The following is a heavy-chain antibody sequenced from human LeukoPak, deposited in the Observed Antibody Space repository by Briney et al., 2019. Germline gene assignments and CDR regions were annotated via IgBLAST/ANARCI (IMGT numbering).Heavy chain of an antibody. V-gene: IGHV4-61*01. CDR2: IYYSGST. CDR1: GGSVSSGSYY. J-gene: IGHJ3*02. CDR3: AREQDVLNISGFDI. D-gene: IGHD3-10*01. Sequence: PSETLSLTCTVSGGSVSSGSYYWSWIRQSPGKGLEWIGYIYYSGSTNYNPSLKSRVTISVDTSKNQFSLKLSSVTAADTAVYYCAREQDVLNISGFDIWGQGTMVTVSS.